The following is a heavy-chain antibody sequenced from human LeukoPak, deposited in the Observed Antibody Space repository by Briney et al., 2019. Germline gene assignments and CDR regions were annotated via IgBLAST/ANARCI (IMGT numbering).Heavy chain of an antibody. V-gene: IGHV1-18*01. CDR3: ATGRWGELSLYRSFDY. CDR1: GYTFTSYG. D-gene: IGHD3-16*02. CDR2: ISAYNGNT. J-gene: IGHJ4*02. Sequence: ASVKVSCKASGYTFTSYGISWVRQAPGQGLEWMGWISAYNGNTNYAQKLQGRVTMTTDTSTSTAYMELRSLRSDDTAVYYCATGRWGELSLYRSFDYWGQGTLVTVSS.